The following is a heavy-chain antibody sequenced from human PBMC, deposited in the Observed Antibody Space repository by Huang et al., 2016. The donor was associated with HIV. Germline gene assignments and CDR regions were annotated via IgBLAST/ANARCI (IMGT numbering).Heavy chain of an antibody. CDR2: MNPNSGDT. J-gene: IGHJ5*02. Sequence: QVQLVQSGAEVKKPGASVKVSCKASGYTFTNYDINWVRQATGQGLEWMGWMNPNSGDTGCAQKFQGRVTMTRNTSISTAYRELSSLRSEDTAVYYCARGGLLWFGELSTWGQGTLVTVSS. CDR3: ARGGLLWFGELST. V-gene: IGHV1-8*01. D-gene: IGHD3-10*01. CDR1: GYTFTNYD.